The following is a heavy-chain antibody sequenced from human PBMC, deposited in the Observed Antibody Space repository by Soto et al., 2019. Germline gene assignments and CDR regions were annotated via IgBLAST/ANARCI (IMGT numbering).Heavy chain of an antibody. CDR1: GGTFSSYA. Sequence: SVKVSCKASGGTFSSYAISWVRQAPGQGLEWMGGIIPIFGTANYAQKFQGRVTITADESTSTAYMELSSLRSGDTAVYYCASTVGAAAAKRNYGMDVWGHGTKVTVS. CDR3: ASTVGAAAAKRNYGMDV. CDR2: IIPIFGTA. D-gene: IGHD6-13*01. J-gene: IGHJ6*01. V-gene: IGHV1-69*13.